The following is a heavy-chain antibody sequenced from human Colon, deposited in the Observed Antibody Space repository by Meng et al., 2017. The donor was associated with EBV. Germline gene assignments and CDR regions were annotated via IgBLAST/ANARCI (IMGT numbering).Heavy chain of an antibody. Sequence: QVQWRESGPGLVKPSETLSLTCAVSGGSISSSNWWGWVRQSPEKGLEWIGEIFHSGLTNYNPSLQSRVTISVDKSKNQFSLEVTSVTAADTAIYYCMRDSLVLEKNEVWGRGTLVTVSS. CDR3: MRDSLVLEKNEV. CDR1: GGSISSSNW. CDR2: IFHSGLT. J-gene: IGHJ2*01. D-gene: IGHD1-1*01. V-gene: IGHV4-4*02.